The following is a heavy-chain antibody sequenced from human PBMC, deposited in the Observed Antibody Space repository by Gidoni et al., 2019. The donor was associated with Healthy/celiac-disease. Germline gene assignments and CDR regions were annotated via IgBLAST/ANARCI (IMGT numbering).Heavy chain of an antibody. CDR1: GFSLRTSGMC. CDR2: IDWDDDK. CDR3: ARIMLDSSGYYYYYYGMDV. D-gene: IGHD3-22*01. Sequence: QVTLRESGPALVKPTQTLTLTCTFSGFSLRTSGMCVSWIRQPPGKALEWLALIDWDDDKYYSTSLKTRLTISKDTSKNQVVLTMTNMDPVDTATYYCARIMLDSSGYYYYYYGMDVWGQGTTVTVSS. V-gene: IGHV2-70*01. J-gene: IGHJ6*02.